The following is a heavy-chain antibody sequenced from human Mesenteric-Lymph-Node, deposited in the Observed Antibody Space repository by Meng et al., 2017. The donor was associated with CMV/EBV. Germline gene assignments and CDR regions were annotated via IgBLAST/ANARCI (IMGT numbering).Heavy chain of an antibody. CDR3: AYGYTYGTIDY. V-gene: IGHV1-69*05. CDR2: TIPIFGTA. CDR1: GYTFTGYY. J-gene: IGHJ4*02. Sequence: SVKVSCKASGYTFTGYYMHWVRQAPGQGLEWMGGTIPIFGTANYAQKFQGRVTITTDESTSTAYMELSSLRSEDTAVYYCAYGYTYGTIDYWGQGTLVTSPQ. D-gene: IGHD5-18*01.